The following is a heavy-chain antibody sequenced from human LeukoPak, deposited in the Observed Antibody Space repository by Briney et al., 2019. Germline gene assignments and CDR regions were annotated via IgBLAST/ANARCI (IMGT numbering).Heavy chain of an antibody. CDR1: GFTFSGYW. J-gene: IGHJ6*03. V-gene: IGHV3-74*01. CDR2: INGDGSST. D-gene: IGHD3-3*01. CDR3: AKGAAGGGGVTNYYYYYMDV. Sequence: GGSLRLPCAASGFTFSGYWMHWVRLAPGKRLVWVSRINGDGSSTTYADSVKGRFTISRDNAKNSLYLQMNSLRAEDTAVYYCAKGAAGGGGVTNYYYYYMDVWGKGTTVTVSS.